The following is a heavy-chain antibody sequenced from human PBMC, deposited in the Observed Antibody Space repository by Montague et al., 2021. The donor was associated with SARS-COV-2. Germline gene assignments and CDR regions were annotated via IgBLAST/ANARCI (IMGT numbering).Heavy chain of an antibody. Sequence: SETLSLTCTVYGGSISSYYWSWIRQPAGKGLEWIGRIYPSESTNYNPSLKSRVTMSVDTSQNQFSLKLSSVTAADTAVYYCARVRGYRVGYLHPYNWFDPWGQGTLVTVSS. CDR1: GGSISSYY. CDR3: ARVRGYRVGYLHPYNWFDP. CDR2: IYPSEST. V-gene: IGHV4-4*07. D-gene: IGHD3-10*01. J-gene: IGHJ5*02.